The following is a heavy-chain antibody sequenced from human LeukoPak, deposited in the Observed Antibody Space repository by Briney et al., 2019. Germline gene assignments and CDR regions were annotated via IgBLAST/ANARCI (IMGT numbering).Heavy chain of an antibody. Sequence: GASVKVSCKVSGYTLTELSMHWVRQAPGKGLEWMGGFDPEDGETIYAQKFQGRVTMTEDTSTDTAYMELSSLRSEDTAVYYCASRSLTPAMLSSGHFQRWGQGTLVIVSS. D-gene: IGHD3-10*01. V-gene: IGHV1-24*01. J-gene: IGHJ1*01. CDR1: GYTLTELS. CDR3: ASRSLTPAMLSSGHFQR. CDR2: FDPEDGET.